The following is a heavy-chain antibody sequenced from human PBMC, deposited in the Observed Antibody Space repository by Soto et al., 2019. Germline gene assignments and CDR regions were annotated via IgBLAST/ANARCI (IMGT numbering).Heavy chain of an antibody. CDR3: ARGSSGLEYWFDP. D-gene: IGHD6-19*01. J-gene: IGHJ5*02. Sequence: GGSLRLSCAASGFTVSSNYMSWVRQAPGKGLEWVSVIYSGGSTYYADSVKGRFTISRHNSKNTLYLQMNSLRAEDTAVYYCARGSSGLEYWFDPWGQGTLVTVSS. V-gene: IGHV3-53*04. CDR1: GFTVSSNY. CDR2: IYSGGST.